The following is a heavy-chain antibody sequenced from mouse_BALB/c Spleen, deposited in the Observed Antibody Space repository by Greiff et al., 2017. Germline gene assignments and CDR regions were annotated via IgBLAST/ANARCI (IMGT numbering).Heavy chain of an antibody. J-gene: IGHJ2*01. Sequence: VKLVESGPGLVAPSQSLSITCTVSGFSLTSYGVHWVRQPPGKGLEWLGVIWAGGSTNYNSALMSRLSISKDNYKSQVFLKMNSLQTDDTAMYYCARAPSELLFDYWGQGTTLTVSS. CDR1: GFSLTSYG. CDR2: IWAGGST. D-gene: IGHD1-1*01. V-gene: IGHV2-9*02. CDR3: ARAPSELLFDY.